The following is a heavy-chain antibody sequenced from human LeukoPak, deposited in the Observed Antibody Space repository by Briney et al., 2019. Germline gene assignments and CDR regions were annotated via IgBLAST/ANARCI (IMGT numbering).Heavy chain of an antibody. CDR3: ARDRGSRSSGWDFDY. CDR1: GYSSSSVHY. CDR2: IYHSGST. V-gene: IGHV4-38-2*02. D-gene: IGHD6-19*01. Sequence: SETLSLTCTVSGYSSSSVHYWGWTRQPPGKGLEWMERIYHSGSTYYNPPVKSRVTISVDTSKNQFSLKLSSVTAADTAVYYCARDRGSRSSGWDFDYWGQGTLVTVSS. J-gene: IGHJ4*02.